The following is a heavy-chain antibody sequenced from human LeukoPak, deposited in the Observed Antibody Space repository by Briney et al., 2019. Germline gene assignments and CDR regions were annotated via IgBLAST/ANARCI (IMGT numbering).Heavy chain of an antibody. CDR1: GFTFSSYS. CDR3: AKSPRWFGELLSFDY. Sequence: PGGSLRLSCAASGFTFSSYSMNWVRQAPGKGLEWVSSISSSSSYIYYADSVKGRFTISRDNSKNTLYLQMNSLRAEDTAVYYCAKSPRWFGELLSFDYWGQGTLVTVSS. CDR2: ISSSSSYI. V-gene: IGHV3-21*01. J-gene: IGHJ4*02. D-gene: IGHD3-10*01.